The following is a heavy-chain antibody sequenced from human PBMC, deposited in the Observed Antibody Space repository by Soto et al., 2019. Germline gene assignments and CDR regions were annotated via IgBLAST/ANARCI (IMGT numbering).Heavy chain of an antibody. V-gene: IGHV3-15*01. Sequence: EVQLVESGGCLVKPGGSLRLSCEASGFTFSNAWMSWVRQAPGKGLEWVGRIKSKTDGGTTDYAAPVKGRFTISRDDSKNTLYLQMNSLKTDDTAVYYCPTGLLWGSYRYLAYWGQGTLVTVSS. J-gene: IGHJ4*02. CDR3: PTGLLWGSYRYLAY. D-gene: IGHD3-16*02. CDR2: IKSKTDGGTT. CDR1: GFTFSNAW.